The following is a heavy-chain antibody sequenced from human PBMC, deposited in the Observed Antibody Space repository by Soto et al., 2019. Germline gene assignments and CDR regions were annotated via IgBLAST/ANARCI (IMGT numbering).Heavy chain of an antibody. CDR1: GFTFSSYG. Sequence: QVQLVESGGGVVQPGRSLRLSCAASGFTFSSYGMHWVRQAPGKGLEWVAVISYDGSNKYYADSVKGRFTISRDNSKNTRYLQMNSLSAGDTDVYYCAKESPYDYVWGGYQAFDYWGQGTLVTVSS. CDR3: AKESPYDYVWGGYQAFDY. V-gene: IGHV3-30*18. CDR2: ISYDGSNK. J-gene: IGHJ4*02. D-gene: IGHD3-16*02.